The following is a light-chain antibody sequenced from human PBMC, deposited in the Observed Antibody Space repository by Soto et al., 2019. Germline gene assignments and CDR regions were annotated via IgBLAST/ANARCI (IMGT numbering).Light chain of an antibody. CDR1: SSDVGAYNY. CDR3: CSNAGSYTFV. V-gene: IGLV2-11*01. Sequence: QSALTQPRSVSGSPGQSVTISCTGTSSDVGAYNYVSWYQQHPGKAPRLMIYDVTRRPSGVPDRFSGSKSGSTASLTISGLQAEDEADYYCCSNAGSYTFVFGAGTKV. J-gene: IGLJ1*01. CDR2: DVT.